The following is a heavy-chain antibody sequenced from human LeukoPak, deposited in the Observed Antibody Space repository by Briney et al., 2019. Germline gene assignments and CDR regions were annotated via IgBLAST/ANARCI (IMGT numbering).Heavy chain of an antibody. V-gene: IGHV3-30*02. J-gene: IGHJ4*02. Sequence: GGSLRLSCAASAFTFRSFGMQWVRQSPGKGLEWVAFISSDGGNVYYADSVNGRFSISRDNFKATLYLQMDSLRPEDTAVYYCAKGQQGRMWLDNWGQGTLVIVSS. CDR1: AFTFRSFG. CDR3: AKGQQGRMWLDN. D-gene: IGHD6-13*01. CDR2: ISSDGGNV.